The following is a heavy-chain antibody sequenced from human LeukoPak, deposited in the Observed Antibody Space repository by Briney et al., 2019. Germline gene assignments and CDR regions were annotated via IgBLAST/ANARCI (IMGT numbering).Heavy chain of an antibody. CDR2: IRSKANNYAT. Sequence: GGSLKLSCAASGLTFSGSAMHWVRQASGKGLEWVARIRSKANNYATAYAASVNGRFTISRDDSKNTAYLQMNSLKTEDTAVYYCARGGYYYDSSGSDDAFDIWGQGTMVTVSS. CDR1: GLTFSGSA. CDR3: ARGGYYYDSSGSDDAFDI. D-gene: IGHD3-22*01. V-gene: IGHV3-73*01. J-gene: IGHJ3*02.